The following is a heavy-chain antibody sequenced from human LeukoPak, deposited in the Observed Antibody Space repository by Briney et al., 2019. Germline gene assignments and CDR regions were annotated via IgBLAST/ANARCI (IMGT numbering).Heavy chain of an antibody. CDR2: ISGSGGST. V-gene: IGHV3-23*01. D-gene: IGHD4-17*01. CDR3: ANEKVGYGDYGDY. Sequence: QSGGSLRLSCAAPGFTFSSYAMSWVRQAPGKGLEWVSAISGSGGSTYYADSVKGRFTISRDNSKNTLYLQMNSLRAEDTAVYYCANEKVGYGDYGDYWGQGTLVTVSS. J-gene: IGHJ4*02. CDR1: GFTFSSYA.